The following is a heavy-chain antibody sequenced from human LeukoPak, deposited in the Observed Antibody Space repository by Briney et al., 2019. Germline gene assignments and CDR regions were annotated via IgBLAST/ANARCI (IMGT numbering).Heavy chain of an antibody. CDR3: ARDVCRGKGAFDI. J-gene: IGHJ3*02. D-gene: IGHD2-15*01. CDR2: IIPIIGTA. CDR1: GYTFTGYY. Sequence: SVKVSCKASGYTFTGYYMHWVRQAPGQGLEWMGGIIPIIGTANYAQKFQGRVTITADTSTSTAYMELSILRSDDTALYYCARDVCRGKGAFDISGQGTMVTLSS. V-gene: IGHV1-69*06.